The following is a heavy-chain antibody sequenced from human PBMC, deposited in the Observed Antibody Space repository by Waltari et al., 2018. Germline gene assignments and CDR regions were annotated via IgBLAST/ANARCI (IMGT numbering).Heavy chain of an antibody. D-gene: IGHD6-13*01. CDR2: VYYTGTT. CDR3: ARADSSTAYFYYYMDV. V-gene: IGHV4-59*01. J-gene: IGHJ6*03. Sequence: QVELQESGPGLVKASETLSLTCTVSGGSISTYYWSWIRQPPGKGLEYIGYVYYTGTTNDNPTINNRVTISLDTSKNQFSLKGNSVTAADTAVYYCARADSSTAYFYYYMDVWGTGTTVTVSS. CDR1: GGSISTYY.